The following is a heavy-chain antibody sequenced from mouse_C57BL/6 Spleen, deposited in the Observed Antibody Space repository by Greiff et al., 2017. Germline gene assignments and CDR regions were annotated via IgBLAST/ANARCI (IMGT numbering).Heavy chain of an antibody. CDR1: GYAFSSSW. J-gene: IGHJ4*01. D-gene: IGHD2-4*01. Sequence: QVQLQQSGPELVKPGASVKISCKASGYAFSSSWMNWVKQRPGTGLEWIGRIYPGDGDTNYNGKFKGKATLTADKSSSTAYMQLSSLTSEDSAVYFCARDYDYYYYAMDYWGQGTSVTVSS. CDR3: ARDYDYYYYAMDY. CDR2: IYPGDGDT. V-gene: IGHV1-82*01.